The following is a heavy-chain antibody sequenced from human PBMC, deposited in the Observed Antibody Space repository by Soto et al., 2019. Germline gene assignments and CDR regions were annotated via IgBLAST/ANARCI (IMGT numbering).Heavy chain of an antibody. CDR3: ARLRIATNNYKWFDP. Sequence: SETLSLTCSVSGAAPNSGNYYWSWIRQAPGKGLEWIGHIYVTGAVDYNPSLRDRITISQDTSERQFSLNLRLVTAADTAVYYCARLRIATNNYKWFDPWGQGTLVTVSS. V-gene: IGHV4-31*03. CDR2: IYVTGAV. D-gene: IGHD2-21*01. J-gene: IGHJ5*02. CDR1: GAAPNSGNYY.